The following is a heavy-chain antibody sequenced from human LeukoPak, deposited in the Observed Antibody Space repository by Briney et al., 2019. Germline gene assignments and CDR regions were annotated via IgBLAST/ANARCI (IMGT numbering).Heavy chain of an antibody. CDR2: TYYRSKWYN. Sequence: ASQTLSLTCVISGDSVVSNSTACNWIRQSPSRGLEWLGRTYYRSKWYNDYAVSVKSRIIINPDTSKNQFSLQLNSVTPEDTAVYYCARGGQGDGYSADEAFDVWGQGTMVTVS. V-gene: IGHV6-1*01. CDR3: ARGGQGDGYSADEAFDV. D-gene: IGHD5-24*01. J-gene: IGHJ3*01. CDR1: GDSVVSNSTA.